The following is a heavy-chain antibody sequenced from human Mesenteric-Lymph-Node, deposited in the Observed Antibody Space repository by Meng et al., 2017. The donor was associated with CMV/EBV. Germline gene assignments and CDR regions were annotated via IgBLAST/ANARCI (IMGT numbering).Heavy chain of an antibody. D-gene: IGHD2-2*01. CDR2: IFPGDSDT. J-gene: IGHJ3*02. CDR3: ARVMSITSFIGFAFDI. V-gene: IGHV5-51*01. CDR1: GYSFSTHW. Sequence: KVSCKGSGYSFSTHWIGWVRQMPGKGLEWLGIIFPGDSDTRYSPSFQGQATISADKSSTTAYLQWSSLKASDTAMYHCARVMSITSFIGFAFDIWGQGTMVTVSS.